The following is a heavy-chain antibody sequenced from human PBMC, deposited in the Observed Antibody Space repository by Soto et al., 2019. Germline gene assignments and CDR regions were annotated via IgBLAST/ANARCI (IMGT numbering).Heavy chain of an antibody. CDR2: ISGSGGST. J-gene: IGHJ4*02. CDR3: AKDFGWAMVRGVIPKTFDY. V-gene: IGHV3-23*01. D-gene: IGHD3-10*01. CDR1: GFTFSSYA. Sequence: GGPLRLSCAASGFTFSSYAMSWVRQAPGKGLEWVSAISGSGGSTYYADSVKGRFTISRDNSKNTLYLQMNSLRAEDTAVYYCAKDFGWAMVRGVIPKTFDYWGQGTLVTVSS.